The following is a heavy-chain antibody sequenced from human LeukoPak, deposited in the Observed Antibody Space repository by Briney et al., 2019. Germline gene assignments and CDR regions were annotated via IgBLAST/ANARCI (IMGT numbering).Heavy chain of an antibody. D-gene: IGHD3-16*01. CDR1: GYTFTGYY. CDR3: ARDSSDYGNWFDP. J-gene: IGHJ5*02. CDR2: ISPTSGGT. V-gene: IGHV1-2*02. Sequence: ASVKVSCKASGYTFTGYYIHWVRQAPGQGLEWMGLISPTSGGTNYAQKFQGRVTMTRDTSISTAYMELSSLRSEDTAVYYCARDSSDYGNWFDPWGQGTLVTVSS.